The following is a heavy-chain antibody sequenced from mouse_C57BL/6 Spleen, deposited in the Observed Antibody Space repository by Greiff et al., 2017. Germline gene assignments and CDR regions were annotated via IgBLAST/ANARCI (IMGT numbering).Heavy chain of an antibody. CDR1: GYTFTNYW. J-gene: IGHJ4*01. Sequence: VQLQQSGAELVRPGTSVKMSCKASGYTFTNYWIGWAKQRPGHGLEWIGDIYPGGGYTNYNEKVKGKATLTADKSASTAYMQFSSLTSEDSAIYYCARALTGYAMDYWGQGTSVTVSS. CDR2: IYPGGGYT. CDR3: ARALTGYAMDY. D-gene: IGHD4-1*01. V-gene: IGHV1-63*01.